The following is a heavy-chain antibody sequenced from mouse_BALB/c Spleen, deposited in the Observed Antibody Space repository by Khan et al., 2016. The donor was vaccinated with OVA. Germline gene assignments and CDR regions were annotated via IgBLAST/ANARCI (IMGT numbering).Heavy chain of an antibody. Sequence: EVQLQASGPGLVKPSQSLSLTCSVTGYLITSGCYWNWIRQFPGNKLEWMGHISYDGNNNYNPFLRNRISITRATSKNQLFLRLNSVTTEDTAAYYGASDECYYYGDYFVYWGQGTTLTVSS. J-gene: IGHJ2*01. CDR3: ASDECYYYGDYFVY. D-gene: IGHD1-1*01. V-gene: IGHV3-6*02. CDR1: GYLITSGCY. CDR2: ISYDGNN.